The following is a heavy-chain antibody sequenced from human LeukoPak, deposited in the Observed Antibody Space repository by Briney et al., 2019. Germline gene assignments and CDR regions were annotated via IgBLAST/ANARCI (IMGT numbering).Heavy chain of an antibody. CDR1: GYTFTGYY. D-gene: IGHD3-9*01. CDR3: TRVGGAYYDILTGYYTLDLLYYFDY. Sequence: ASVKLSCKASGYTFTGYYIHWVRQAPGQGLEWRGGINPNGGGTNYAQKLQGRVTMTRDTSANTAYMSLSRLRSEDTAVYYCTRVGGAYYDILTGYYTLDLLYYFDYWGQGTLVTVSS. CDR2: INPNGGGT. J-gene: IGHJ4*02. V-gene: IGHV1-2*02.